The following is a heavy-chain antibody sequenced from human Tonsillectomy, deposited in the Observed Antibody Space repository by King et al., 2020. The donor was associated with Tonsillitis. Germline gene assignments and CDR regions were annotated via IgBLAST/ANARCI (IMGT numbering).Heavy chain of an antibody. V-gene: IGHV3-23*04. Sequence: VQLVESGGGLVQPGGSLRLSCAASGFTFSSYAMSWVRQAPGKGLEWGSVLSVIGGSTYYADSVKGRFTISRDNSKNTLYLQMSSLRAEDTAIYYCATGGMYGSGSPYDAFDIWGQGTMVTVSS. CDR2: LSVIGGST. D-gene: IGHD3-10*01. J-gene: IGHJ3*02. CDR1: GFTFSSYA. CDR3: ATGGMYGSGSPYDAFDI.